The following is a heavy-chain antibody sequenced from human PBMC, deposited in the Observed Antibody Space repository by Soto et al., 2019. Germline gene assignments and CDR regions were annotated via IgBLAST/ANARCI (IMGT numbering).Heavy chain of an antibody. Sequence: QAQLEESGGGVVQPGMSLRLSCAASGFIFSSYAMHWVRQAPGKGLEWVAVISYDGSNKYYADSVKGRFTISRDNSKNTLYLQMNSLRTEDTAVYFCARDLFWIFRIIGPIDDWGQGSLVTVSP. D-gene: IGHD3-3*01. J-gene: IGHJ4*02. CDR2: ISYDGSNK. CDR1: GFIFSSYA. CDR3: ARDLFWIFRIIGPIDD. V-gene: IGHV3-30*04.